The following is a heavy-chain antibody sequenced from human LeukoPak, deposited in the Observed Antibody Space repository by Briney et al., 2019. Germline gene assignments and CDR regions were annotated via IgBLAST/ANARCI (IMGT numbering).Heavy chain of an antibody. Sequence: PGGSLRLSCAASGFTFSSYGMHWVRQAPGKGLEWVAVIWYDGSNKYYADSVKGRFTISRDNSKNTLYLQMNSLRAEDTAVYYCARRARDSRGTGGNWFDPWGQGTLVTVSS. D-gene: IGHD3-22*01. J-gene: IGHJ5*02. CDR3: ARRARDSRGTGGNWFDP. CDR1: GFTFSSYG. V-gene: IGHV3-33*01. CDR2: IWYDGSNK.